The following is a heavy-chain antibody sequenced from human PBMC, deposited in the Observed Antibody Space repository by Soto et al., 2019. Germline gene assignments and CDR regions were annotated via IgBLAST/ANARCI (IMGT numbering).Heavy chain of an antibody. CDR3: ASVDTAMLNVDYYYGMDV. J-gene: IGHJ6*02. Sequence: QVQLVQSGAEVKKPGSSVKVSCKASGGTFSSYAISWVRQAPGQGLEWMGGIIPIFGTANYAQKFQGRVTITADESTSTAYMELSSLRSEDTAVYYCASVDTAMLNVDYYYGMDVWGQGTTVTVSS. V-gene: IGHV1-69*01. CDR2: IIPIFGTA. D-gene: IGHD5-18*01. CDR1: GGTFSSYA.